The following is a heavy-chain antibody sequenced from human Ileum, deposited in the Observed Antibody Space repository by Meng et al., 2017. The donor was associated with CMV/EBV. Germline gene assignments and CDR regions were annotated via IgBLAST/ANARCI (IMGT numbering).Heavy chain of an antibody. CDR3: TTAATDYFDSSAGGGDYFDY. Sequence: WMPWVSQAPGKGLEWVGRIKSKTDGGTSDYAAPVKGRFTISRDDSQNTLYLQMISLKTEDTAVYYCTTAATDYFDSSAGGGDYFDYWGQGTLVTVSS. CDR1: W. J-gene: IGHJ4*02. V-gene: IGHV3-15*01. CDR2: IKSKTDGGTS. D-gene: IGHD3-22*01.